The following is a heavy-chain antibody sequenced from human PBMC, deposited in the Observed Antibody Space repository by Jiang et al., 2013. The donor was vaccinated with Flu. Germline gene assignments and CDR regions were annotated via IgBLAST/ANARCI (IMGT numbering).Heavy chain of an antibody. V-gene: IGHV4-39*01. J-gene: IGHJ3*02. CDR2: IYYSGST. CDR1: GGSISSSIYY. CDR3: ARQAGDTMLRGVIRDVFDI. D-gene: IGHD3-10*01. Sequence: GPGLVKPSETLSLTCSVSGGSISSSIYYWAWIRQPPGKGLEWIGTIYYSGSTYHNPSLKSRVTISVDTSKNQFSLKLTSVTAADTTVYYCARQAGDTMLRGVIRDVFDIWGQGTMVTVSS.